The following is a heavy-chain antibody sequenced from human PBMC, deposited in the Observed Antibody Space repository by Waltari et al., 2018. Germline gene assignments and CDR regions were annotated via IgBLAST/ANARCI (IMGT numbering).Heavy chain of an antibody. CDR1: GFTFGDYA. J-gene: IGHJ3*02. CDR3: TRPPRYFDWLLHDAFDI. Sequence: EVQLVESGGGLVQPGRSLRLSCTASGFTFGDYAMSWFRQAPGKGLAWVGFIRSKAYGGTTEYAASVKGRFTISRDDSKSIAYLQMNSLKTEDTAVYYCTRPPRYFDWLLHDAFDIWGQGTMVTVSS. CDR2: IRSKAYGGTT. V-gene: IGHV3-49*03. D-gene: IGHD3-9*01.